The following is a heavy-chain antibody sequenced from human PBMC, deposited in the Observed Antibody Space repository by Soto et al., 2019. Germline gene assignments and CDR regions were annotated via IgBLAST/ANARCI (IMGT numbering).Heavy chain of an antibody. CDR1: GFTFSSYA. V-gene: IGHV3-30-3*01. Sequence: GGSLRLSCAASGFTFSSYAMHWVRQAPGKGLEWVAVISYDGSNKYYADSVKGRFTISRDNSKNTLYLQMNSLRAEDTAVYYCARAPGLVGATFDYWGQGTLVTVSS. D-gene: IGHD1-26*01. CDR3: ARAPGLVGATFDY. CDR2: ISYDGSNK. J-gene: IGHJ4*02.